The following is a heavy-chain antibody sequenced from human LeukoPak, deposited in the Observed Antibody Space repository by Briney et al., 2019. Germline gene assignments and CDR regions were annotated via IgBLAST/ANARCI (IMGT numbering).Heavy chain of an antibody. J-gene: IGHJ4*02. CDR2: ISWRRDSV. Sequence: GGSLRLSCAASGFTFDDYAMHWVRQAPGKGLEWVSGISWRRDSVDYAESVKGRFTISRDNAKNSLYLQMNSLRADATAFYYCAKDWSYGGNSWKYFGSWGQGLLVSVSS. CDR3: AKDWSYGGNSWKYFGS. CDR1: GFTFDDYA. D-gene: IGHD4-23*01. V-gene: IGHV3-9*01.